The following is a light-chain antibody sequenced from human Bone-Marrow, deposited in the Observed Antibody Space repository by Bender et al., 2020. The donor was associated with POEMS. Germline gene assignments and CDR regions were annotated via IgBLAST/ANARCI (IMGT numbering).Light chain of an antibody. Sequence: QSVLTQPPSASGTPGQRVTISCSGGSSNIGAHAVNWYQHLPGTAPKLLIYSSHRRPSEVPDRFSGSRSGASASLAISGLQSEHGADCDCAVWYDSLNGWVFDGGTKLTVL. CDR1: SSNIGAHA. CDR3: AVWYDSLNGWV. CDR2: SSH. V-gene: IGLV1-44*01. J-gene: IGLJ3*02.